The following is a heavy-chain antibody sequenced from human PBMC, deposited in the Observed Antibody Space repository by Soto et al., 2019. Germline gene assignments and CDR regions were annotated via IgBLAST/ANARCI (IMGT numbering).Heavy chain of an antibody. Sequence: SETLSLTCTVSGGSISSSSYYWAWIRQPPEKGLEWIGSIHTSGSTYDNPSLKSRVTISVDTSKNQFSLKLSSVTAADTAVYYCAGYGDGFGTWLDPWGQGTLVTVSS. V-gene: IGHV4-39*01. CDR2: IHTSGST. CDR1: GGSISSSSYY. CDR3: AGYGDGFGTWLDP. J-gene: IGHJ5*02. D-gene: IGHD3-10*01.